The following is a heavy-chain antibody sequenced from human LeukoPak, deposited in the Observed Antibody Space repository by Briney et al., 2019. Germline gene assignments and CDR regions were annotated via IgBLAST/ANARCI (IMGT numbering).Heavy chain of an antibody. Sequence: PSETLSLTCTVSGASVGDYYWSWIRQAAGKGLEWLGRIYTSGNTIYNPSLQSRVTISVDVSKNQFSLRLISMTAADTGIYYCAVDNRDFWGQGILVTVSS. J-gene: IGHJ4*02. CDR2: IYTSGNT. CDR3: AVDNRDF. V-gene: IGHV4-4*07. D-gene: IGHD2/OR15-2a*01. CDR1: GASVGDYY.